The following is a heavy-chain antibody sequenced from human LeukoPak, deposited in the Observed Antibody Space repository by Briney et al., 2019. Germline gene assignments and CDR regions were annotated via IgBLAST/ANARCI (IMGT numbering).Heavy chain of an antibody. V-gene: IGHV3-21*01. J-gene: IGHJ3*01. CDR3: ARVVNPYSSGWSYDAFDV. CDR2: ISSSSSYI. D-gene: IGHD6-19*01. Sequence: PGGSLRLSCAASGFTFSSYNMNWVRQTPGKGLDWVSSISSSSSYIYYADSVKGRFTISRDNAKNSLHLQMNSLRAEDTAVYYCARVVNPYSSGWSYDAFDVWGQGTMVAVSS. CDR1: GFTFSSYN.